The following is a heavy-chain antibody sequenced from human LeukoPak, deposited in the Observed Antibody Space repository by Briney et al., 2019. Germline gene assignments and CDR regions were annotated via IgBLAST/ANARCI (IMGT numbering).Heavy chain of an antibody. Sequence: GGSLRLSCAASGFTFSTYSMNWVRQAPGKGLEWVSSISSSSSNIYYADSVKGRFTISRDNSKNTLYLQMNSLRAEDTAVYYCARDGGIYYDFWSGHFDYWGQGTLVTVSS. CDR2: ISSSSSNI. J-gene: IGHJ4*02. CDR3: ARDGGIYYDFWSGHFDY. V-gene: IGHV3-21*01. D-gene: IGHD3-3*01. CDR1: GFTFSTYS.